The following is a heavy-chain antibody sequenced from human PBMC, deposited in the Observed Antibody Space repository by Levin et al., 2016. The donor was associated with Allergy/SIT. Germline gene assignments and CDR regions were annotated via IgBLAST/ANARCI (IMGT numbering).Heavy chain of an antibody. D-gene: IGHD6-13*01. CDR2: ISSSSSYT. Sequence: RQAPGKGLEWVSYISSSSSYTNYADSVKGRFTISRDNAKNSLYLQMNSLRAEDTAVYYCARVIAAAGEGSWWAYYFDYWGQGTLVTVSS. J-gene: IGHJ4*02. V-gene: IGHV3-11*05. CDR3: ARVIAAAGEGSWWAYYFDY.